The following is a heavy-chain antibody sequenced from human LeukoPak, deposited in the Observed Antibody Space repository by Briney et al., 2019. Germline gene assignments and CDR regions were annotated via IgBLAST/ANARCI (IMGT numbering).Heavy chain of an antibody. CDR2: MNPNSGST. CDR1: GYTFTSYD. V-gene: IGHV1-8*01. J-gene: IGHJ6*02. CDR3: ARAYYYGSRYYYGMDV. D-gene: IGHD3-10*01. Sequence: ASVKVSCKASGYTFTSYDINWVRQATGQGLEWMGWMNPNSGSTGYAQKFQGRVTMTRNTSISTAYMELSSLRSEDTAVYYCARAYYYGSRYYYGMDVWGQGTTVTVSS.